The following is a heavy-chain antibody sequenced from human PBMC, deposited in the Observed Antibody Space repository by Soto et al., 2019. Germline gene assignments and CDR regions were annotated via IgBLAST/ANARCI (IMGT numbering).Heavy chain of an antibody. CDR1: GFTFSSYS. CDR3: ARDRYPFDY. D-gene: IGHD1-26*01. CDR2: IYSGGST. Sequence: PGGSLILSCAASGFTFSSYSMNWVRQAPGKGLEWVSVIYSGGSTYYADSVKGRFTISRDNSKNTLYLQMNSLRAEDTAVYYCARDRYPFDYWGQGTLVTVSS. J-gene: IGHJ4*02. V-gene: IGHV3-53*01.